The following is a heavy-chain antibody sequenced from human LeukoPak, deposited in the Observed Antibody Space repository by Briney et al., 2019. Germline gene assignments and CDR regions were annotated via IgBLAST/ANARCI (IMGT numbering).Heavy chain of an antibody. Sequence: GASVKVSCKASGYTFTGCYMHWVRQAPGQGLEWMGWINPNSGGTNYAQKFQGRVTMTRDTSISTAYMELSRLRSDDTAVYYCARDRGYCSSTSCYQDYYYYGMDVWGQGTTVTVSS. J-gene: IGHJ6*02. CDR3: ARDRGYCSSTSCYQDYYYYGMDV. CDR1: GYTFTGCY. CDR2: INPNSGGT. V-gene: IGHV1-2*02. D-gene: IGHD2-2*01.